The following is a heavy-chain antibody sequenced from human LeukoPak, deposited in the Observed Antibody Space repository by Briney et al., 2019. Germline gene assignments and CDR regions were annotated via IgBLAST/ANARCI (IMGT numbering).Heavy chain of an antibody. Sequence: GGSLRLSCAASGITFTSHWMGWVRQAPGKGLEWVANIKQDGSEKYYVDSVKGRFTISRDNAKNSLYLQMNNLRAEDTAVYYCARVPPYRAFDIWGQGTMVTVSS. J-gene: IGHJ3*02. CDR2: IKQDGSEK. CDR3: ARVPPYRAFDI. CDR1: GITFTSHW. V-gene: IGHV3-7*01.